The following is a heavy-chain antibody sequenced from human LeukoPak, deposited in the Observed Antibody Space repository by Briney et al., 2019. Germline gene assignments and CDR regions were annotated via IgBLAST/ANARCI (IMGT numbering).Heavy chain of an antibody. D-gene: IGHD3-3*01. J-gene: IGHJ4*02. CDR1: GFTFSRYP. Sequence: GGSLRLSCAASGFTFSRYPMYWIRQVPGKGLEWVSSISGTSSFMYYADSVKGRFTISRDNAKNSLYLQMNSLTVEDTAVYYCARGARYDFRPFDSWGQGILVTVSS. CDR3: ARGARYDFRPFDS. CDR2: ISGTSSFM. V-gene: IGHV3-21*01.